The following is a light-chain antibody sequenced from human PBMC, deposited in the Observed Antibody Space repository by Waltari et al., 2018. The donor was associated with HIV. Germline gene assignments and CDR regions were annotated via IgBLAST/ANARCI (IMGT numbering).Light chain of an antibody. CDR3: QQYGRSLWT. J-gene: IGKJ1*01. V-gene: IGKV3-20*01. CDR2: ATS. CDR1: QSDGDNY. Sequence: IVLTHSPDILSLSPGDISSLSCRARQSDGDNYLVWYQQKLGQAPRLVMYATSSRATGVPDRFTGSGSGTAFTLTISRLEPEDSAVYFCQQYGRSLWTFGQGTRVEVK.